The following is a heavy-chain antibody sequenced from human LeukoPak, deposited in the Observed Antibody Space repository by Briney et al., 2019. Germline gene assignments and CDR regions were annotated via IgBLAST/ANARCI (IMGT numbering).Heavy chain of an antibody. CDR3: AKDTTWIQLWLAH. Sequence: GGSLRLSCAASGFTFSSCDMRWVRQAPGKGLEWVSAITSSGGNTFYADSVKGRFTISRDNSKNSLYLQMNSLRAEDTAVYYCAKDTTWIQLWLAHWGQGTLVTVSS. V-gene: IGHV3-23*01. CDR2: ITSSGGNT. D-gene: IGHD5-18*01. J-gene: IGHJ4*02. CDR1: GFTFSSCD.